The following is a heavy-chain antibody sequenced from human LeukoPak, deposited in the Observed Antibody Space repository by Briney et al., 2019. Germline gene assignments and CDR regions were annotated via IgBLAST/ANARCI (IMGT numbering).Heavy chain of an antibody. J-gene: IGHJ3*02. D-gene: IGHD1-1*01. CDR3: TRGILLKERGTFDI. Sequence: GASVKVSCKASGYTFTVYYIHWVRQAPGQGPKWLGWVIPHSGGTTYAQKFQGRVTMTSDTSVNTAYMELSGLRFDDTAVYYCTRGILLKERGTFDIWGQGTMVTVSS. V-gene: IGHV1-2*02. CDR1: GYTFTVYY. CDR2: VIPHSGGT.